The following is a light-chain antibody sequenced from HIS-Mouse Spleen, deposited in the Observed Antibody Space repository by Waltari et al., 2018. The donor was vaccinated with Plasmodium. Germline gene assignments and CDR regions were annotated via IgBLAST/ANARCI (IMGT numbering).Light chain of an antibody. CDR2: GGS. CDR3: CSYAGSSTWV. CDR1: SSDVGSSNL. J-gene: IGLJ3*02. Sequence: QSALTQPASVSGSPGQSITISCTGTSSDVGSSNLVPWYQQPPGKAPKLMINGGSKRPSGVSNRFSGSKSGNTASLTIAGLQAEDEADYYCCSYAGSSTWVFGGGTKLTVL. V-gene: IGLV2-23*01.